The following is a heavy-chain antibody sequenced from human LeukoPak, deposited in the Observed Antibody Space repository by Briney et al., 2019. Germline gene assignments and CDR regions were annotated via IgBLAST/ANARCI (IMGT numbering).Heavy chain of an antibody. D-gene: IGHD2-21*01. CDR3: ARDVAIPPPKNYYYMDA. J-gene: IGHJ6*03. CDR1: GGTFSSYA. CDR2: IIPIFGTA. Sequence: SVKVSCKASGGTFSSYAISWVRQAPGQGLEWMGGIIPIFGTANYAQKFQGRVTITTDESTSTAYMELSSLRSEDTAVYYCARDVAIPPPKNYYYMDAWGKGTTVTVSS. V-gene: IGHV1-69*05.